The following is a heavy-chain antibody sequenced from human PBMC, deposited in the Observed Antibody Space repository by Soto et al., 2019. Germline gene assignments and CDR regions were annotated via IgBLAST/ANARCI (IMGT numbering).Heavy chain of an antibody. CDR3: AVPLREVVDV. J-gene: IGHJ6*02. CDR1: GFTFSSYE. Sequence: PGGSLRLSCAASGFTFSSYEMNWVRQAPGKGLEWVSYISSSGSTIYYADSVKGRFTISRDNAKNSLYLQMNSLRAEDTAVHYCAVPLREVVDVWGQGTTVTVSS. CDR2: ISSSGSTI. V-gene: IGHV3-48*03. D-gene: IGHD2-2*01.